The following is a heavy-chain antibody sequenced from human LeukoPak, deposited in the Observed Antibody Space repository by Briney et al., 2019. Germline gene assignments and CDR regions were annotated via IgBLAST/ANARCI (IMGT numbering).Heavy chain of an antibody. CDR3: ARVTGGDYVDY. J-gene: IGHJ4*02. Sequence: PSETLSPTCTVSGGSISSSSYYWGWIRQPPGKGLEWIGYIYYSGSTNYNPSLKSRVTISVDTSKNQFSLKLSSVTAADTAVYYCARVTGGDYVDYWGQGTLVTVSS. CDR1: GGSISSSSYY. D-gene: IGHD1-14*01. CDR2: IYYSGST. V-gene: IGHV4-61*05.